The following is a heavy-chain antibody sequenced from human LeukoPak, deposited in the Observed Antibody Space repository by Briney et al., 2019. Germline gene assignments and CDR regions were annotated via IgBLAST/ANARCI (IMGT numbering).Heavy chain of an antibody. V-gene: IGHV3-23*01. CDR2: ITGSGGST. D-gene: IGHD2-21*02. CDR3: AKDTASSWWYFDL. J-gene: IGHJ2*01. Sequence: GGSLRLSCAASGFTFSSYAMSWVRQAPGEGLEWVSGITGSGGSTYYADSVKGRFTISRDNSKNTLYLQMNSLRAEDTAVYYCAKDTASSWWYFDLWGRGTLVTVSS. CDR1: GFTFSSYA.